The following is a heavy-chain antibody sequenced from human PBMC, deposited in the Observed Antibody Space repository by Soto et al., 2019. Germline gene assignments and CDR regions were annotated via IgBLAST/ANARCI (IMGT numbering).Heavy chain of an antibody. V-gene: IGHV1-69*13. J-gene: IGHJ1*01. CDR2: IIPIFGTA. CDR1: GGTFSSYA. CDR3: ARGKQLKYFQH. Sequence: SVEVSCKXSGGTFSSYAISWVRQAPGQGLEWMGGIIPIFGTANYAQKFQGRVTITADESTSTAYMELSSLRSEDTAVYYCARGKQLKYFQHWGQGTLVTVSS. D-gene: IGHD6-13*01.